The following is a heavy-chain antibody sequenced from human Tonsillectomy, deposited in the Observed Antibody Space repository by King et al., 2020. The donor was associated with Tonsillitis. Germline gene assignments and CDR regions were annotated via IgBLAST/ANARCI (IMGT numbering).Heavy chain of an antibody. CDR3: ARETARSGWYADY. CDR2: IWYDGSDK. CDR1: GFAFESYG. Sequence: VQLVESGGGVVQPGRSLGLSCAASGFAFESYGMHWVRQAPGKGLEWVAVIWYDGSDKYYADSVRGRFTISRDNSMSTVYLQMSSLSVEDTAVYYCARETARSGWYADYWGQGTLVTVSS. J-gene: IGHJ4*02. V-gene: IGHV3-33*01. D-gene: IGHD6-19*01.